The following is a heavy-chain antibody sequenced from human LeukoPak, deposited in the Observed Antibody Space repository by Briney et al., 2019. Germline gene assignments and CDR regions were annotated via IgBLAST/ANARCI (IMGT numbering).Heavy chain of an antibody. J-gene: IGHJ4*02. CDR1: GFTFSSYA. CDR2: ISRSGGST. V-gene: IGHV3-23*01. CDR3: AKGGINIFDY. Sequence: PGGSLRLSCAASGFTFSSYAMSWVRQAPGKGLEWVSSISRSGGSTYNADSVKGRFTISRENSKNTLYLQMNSLRAEDTAVYYCAKGGINIFDYWGQGTLVTVSS. D-gene: IGHD2/OR15-2a*01.